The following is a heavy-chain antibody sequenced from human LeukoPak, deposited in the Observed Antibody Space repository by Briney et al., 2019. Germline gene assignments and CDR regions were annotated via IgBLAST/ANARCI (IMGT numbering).Heavy chain of an antibody. CDR2: IYTSGST. V-gene: IGHV4-61*02. CDR3: ARDTYDFWSGYSKNWFDP. CDR1: GGSISSGSHY. J-gene: IGHJ5*02. Sequence: SETLSLTCTASGGSISSGSHYWSWIRQPAGKGLEWIGRIYTSGSTNYNPSLKSRVTISVDTSKNQFSLKPSSVTAADTAVYYCARDTYDFWSGYSKNWFDPWGQGTLVTVSS. D-gene: IGHD3-3*01.